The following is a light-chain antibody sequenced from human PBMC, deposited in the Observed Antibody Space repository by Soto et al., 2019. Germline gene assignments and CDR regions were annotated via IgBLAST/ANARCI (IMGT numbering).Light chain of an antibody. Sequence: QSALTQPASVSGSPGQSITISCTGTSSDVGRYDLVSWYRNHPGEXPKXPLNRVDKRQSRLYNRFYGSKYGKTASLTISGIQPDDEPDYFCCSYANTATLDYVFGTGTKVTVL. J-gene: IGLJ1*01. CDR2: RVD. V-gene: IGLV2-23*02. CDR1: SSDVGRYDL. CDR3: CSYANTATLDYV.